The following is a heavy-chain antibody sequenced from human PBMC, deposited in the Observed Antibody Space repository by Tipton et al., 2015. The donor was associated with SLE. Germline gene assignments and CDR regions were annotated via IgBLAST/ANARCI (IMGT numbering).Heavy chain of an antibody. CDR2: IYYSGST. V-gene: IGHV4-59*01. CDR1: GGSISSYY. D-gene: IGHD3-22*01. J-gene: IGHJ5*02. CDR3: ARFTYYDSPFDP. Sequence: TLSLTCTVSGGSISSYYWSWIRQPPGKGLGWIGYIYYSGSTNYNPSLKSRVTISVDTSKNQFSLKLSSVTAADTAVYYCARFTYYDSPFDPWGQGTLVTVSS.